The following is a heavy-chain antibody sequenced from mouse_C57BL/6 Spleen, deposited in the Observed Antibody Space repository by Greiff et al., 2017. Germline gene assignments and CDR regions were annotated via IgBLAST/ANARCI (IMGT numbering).Heavy chain of an antibody. J-gene: IGHJ1*03. D-gene: IGHD1-1*01. Sequence: VQLQQSGAELVRPGTSVKVSCKASGYAFTNYLIAWVKQRPGQGLEWIGVINPGSGGTNYNETFKGKATLTADKSSSTAYMQLSSLTSEDYAVYFCARGDYYGSSRYFDVWGTGTTVTVSS. CDR3: ARGDYYGSSRYFDV. CDR1: GYAFTNYL. CDR2: INPGSGGT. V-gene: IGHV1-54*01.